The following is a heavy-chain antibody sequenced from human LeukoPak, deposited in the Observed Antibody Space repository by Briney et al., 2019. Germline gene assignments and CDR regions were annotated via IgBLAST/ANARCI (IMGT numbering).Heavy chain of an antibody. Sequence: GGPLRLSCGASGFTVSSNYMSWVRQAPGKGLEWVGGIKSKTDGGTTDYAAPVKGRFTISRDDSKNTLYLQMNSLKTEDTAVYYCTFERGRDVDPWGQGTLVTVSS. CDR2: IKSKTDGGTT. CDR3: TFERGRDVDP. CDR1: GFTVSSNY. J-gene: IGHJ5*02. V-gene: IGHV3-15*01. D-gene: IGHD1-1*01.